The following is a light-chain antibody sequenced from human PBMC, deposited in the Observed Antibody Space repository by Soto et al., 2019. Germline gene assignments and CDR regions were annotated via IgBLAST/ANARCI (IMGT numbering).Light chain of an antibody. V-gene: IGKV3-20*01. Sequence: VELTHSPVTLTLTPGERATLSCRASQSFRGLLAWYQQKPGQAPRLLIYGASNRATGIPDRFSGSGSGTDFTLTISRLEPEDFAVYNCHQYGSSGPFGHGSMV. CDR1: QSFRGL. CDR2: GAS. CDR3: HQYGSSGP. J-gene: IGKJ1*01.